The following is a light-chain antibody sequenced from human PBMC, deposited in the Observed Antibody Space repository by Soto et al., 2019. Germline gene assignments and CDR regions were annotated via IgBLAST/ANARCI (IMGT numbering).Light chain of an antibody. V-gene: IGLV1-40*01. CDR1: SSNIGAGYD. Sequence: QSVLTQPPSVSGAPGQRVTISCTGSSSNIGAGYDVHWYQQLPGTAPKLLIYGNNNRPSGVPDRFSGSKSGTSASLAITGLQSVDEANYYCQSYYSSLDGSEVCGTGTMVTVL. CDR2: GNN. J-gene: IGLJ1*01. CDR3: QSYYSSLDGSEV.